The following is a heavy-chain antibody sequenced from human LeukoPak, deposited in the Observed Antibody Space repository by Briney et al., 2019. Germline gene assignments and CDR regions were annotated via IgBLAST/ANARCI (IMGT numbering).Heavy chain of an antibody. D-gene: IGHD1-26*01. CDR3: ARHLGATPLGY. CDR2: ISSSGSTI. Sequence: GGSLRLSCAASGFTFSSYEMNWVRQAPGKGLEWVSYISSSGSTIYYADSVKGRFTISRDNSKNTLYLQMNSLRAEDTAVYYCARHLGATPLGYWGQGTLVTVSS. V-gene: IGHV3-48*03. J-gene: IGHJ4*02. CDR1: GFTFSSYE.